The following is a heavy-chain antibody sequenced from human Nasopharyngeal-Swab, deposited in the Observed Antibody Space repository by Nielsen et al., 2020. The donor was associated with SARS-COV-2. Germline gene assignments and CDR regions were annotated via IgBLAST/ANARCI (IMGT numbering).Heavy chain of an antibody. D-gene: IGHD2-15*01. CDR3: ARTRVVVVVAADKYDYYMDV. CDR2: IFSNDDR. J-gene: IGHJ6*03. Sequence: WIRQPPGKALEWLANIFSNDDRSYSTSLKSRLTISKDTSKSQVVLTMTNLDPVDTATYYCARTRVVVVVAADKYDYYMDVWGKGTTVTVSS. V-gene: IGHV2-26*01.